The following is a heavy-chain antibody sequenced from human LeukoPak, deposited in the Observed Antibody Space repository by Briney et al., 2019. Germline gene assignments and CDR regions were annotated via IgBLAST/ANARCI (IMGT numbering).Heavy chain of an antibody. CDR2: IKPNSGGT. CDR3: ASRGLGKAWVAFDI. D-gene: IGHD7-27*01. J-gene: IGHJ3*02. CDR1: GYTFTGYY. Sequence: ASVKGSCKASGYTFTGYYMHWVRQAPGQGLEWMGRIKPNSGGTNYAQKFQGRVSMTRDTSLSTAYMELSRLRSDDTAVYYCASRGLGKAWVAFDIWGQGTMVTVSS. V-gene: IGHV1-2*06.